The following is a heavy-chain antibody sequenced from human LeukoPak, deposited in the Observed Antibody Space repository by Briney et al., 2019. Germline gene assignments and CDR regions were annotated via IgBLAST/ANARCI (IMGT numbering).Heavy chain of an antibody. V-gene: IGHV3-30*18. CDR3: AKDLPPKWELPFDAFDI. Sequence: GGSLRPSCAASGFNFSSYGMHWVRQAPGKGLEWVAVISYDGGNEYYADSLKGRFTISRDNSKNTLYLQMNSLRAEDTAVYYCAKDLPPKWELPFDAFDIWGQGTMVTVSS. CDR2: ISYDGGNE. CDR1: GFNFSSYG. J-gene: IGHJ3*02. D-gene: IGHD1-26*01.